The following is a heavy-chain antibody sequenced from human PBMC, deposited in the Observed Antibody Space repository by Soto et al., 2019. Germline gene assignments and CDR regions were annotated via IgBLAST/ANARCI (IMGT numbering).Heavy chain of an antibody. D-gene: IGHD3-3*01. CDR1: GFTFSSYA. V-gene: IGHV3-23*01. CDR3: AKGPIFGVENIYDY. CDR2: MSGSGGTA. Sequence: EVQLLESGGGLVQPGGSLRLSCAASGFTFSSYAMSWVRQAAGKGLEWVSGMSGSGGTAYYRDSGKGRFTISRDNSKQTLYLQMNSLRAEDTALYYCAKGPIFGVENIYDYWGQGTLVTFSS. J-gene: IGHJ4*02.